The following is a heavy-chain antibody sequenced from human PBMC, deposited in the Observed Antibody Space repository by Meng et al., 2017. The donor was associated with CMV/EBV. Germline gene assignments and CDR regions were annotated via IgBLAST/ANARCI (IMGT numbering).Heavy chain of an antibody. CDR3: ARGSHYYGSGSYYKPSVDNWFDP. D-gene: IGHD3-10*01. CDR2: ISSSSSTI. Sequence: GESLKISCAASGFTFSSYSMNWVRQASGKGLEWVSYISSSSSTIYYADSVKGRFTISRDNAKNSLYLQMNSLRAEDTAVYYCARGSHYYGSGSYYKPSVDNWFDPWGQGTLVTVSS. V-gene: IGHV3-48*04. CDR1: GFTFSSYS. J-gene: IGHJ5*02.